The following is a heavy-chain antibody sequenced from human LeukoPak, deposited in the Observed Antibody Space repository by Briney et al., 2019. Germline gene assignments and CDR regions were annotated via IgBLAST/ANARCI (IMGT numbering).Heavy chain of an antibody. V-gene: IGHV3-43D*03. D-gene: IGHD6-13*01. J-gene: IGHJ6*03. CDR1: GFTFTSYA. Sequence: GGSLKLSCAASGFTFTSYAMHWVRQAPGKGLEWVSLISWDGGSTYYADSVKGRFTISRDNSKNSLYLQMNSLRAEDTALYYCAKEDSSSWYGDSGYYYYYYMDVWGKGTTVTVSS. CDR3: AKEDSSSWYGDSGYYYYYYMDV. CDR2: ISWDGGST.